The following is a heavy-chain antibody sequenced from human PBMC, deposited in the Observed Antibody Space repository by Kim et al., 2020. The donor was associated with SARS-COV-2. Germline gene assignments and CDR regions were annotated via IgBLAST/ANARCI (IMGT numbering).Heavy chain of an antibody. CDR1: GGSISSSSYY. D-gene: IGHD6-13*01. CDR2: IYYSGST. Sequence: SETLSLTCTVSGGSISSSSYYWGWIRQPTGKGLEWIGSIYYSGSTYYNPSLKSRVTISVDTSKNQFSLKLSSVTAADTAVYYCARDDEEAAAAFDPWGQGTLVTVSS. CDR3: ARDDEEAAAAFDP. V-gene: IGHV4-39*07. J-gene: IGHJ5*02.